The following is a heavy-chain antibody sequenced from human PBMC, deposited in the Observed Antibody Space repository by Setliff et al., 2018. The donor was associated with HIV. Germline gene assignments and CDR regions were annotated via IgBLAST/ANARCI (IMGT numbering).Heavy chain of an antibody. D-gene: IGHD6-19*01. CDR1: GGSISSGGYY. CDR3: ASSGWLPYFDY. Sequence: SETLSLPCTVSGGSISSGGYYWSWIRQSPGKGLAWIGYIYYGGHTNYNPSLKSRVTISVATSKNQFSLKLSSVTAADTAVYYCASSGWLPYFDYWGQGTLVTVSS. J-gene: IGHJ4*02. CDR2: IYYGGHT. V-gene: IGHV4-61*08.